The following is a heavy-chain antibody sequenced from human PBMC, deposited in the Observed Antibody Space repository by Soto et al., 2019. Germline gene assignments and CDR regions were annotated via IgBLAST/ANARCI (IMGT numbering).Heavy chain of an antibody. CDR3: AKLDFGTLYYGMDV. J-gene: IGHJ6*02. D-gene: IGHD3-10*01. CDR1: GIPFDTYA. Sequence: VGSLRLSCAVSGIPFDTYAMSWVRQARGKGLEWVSLISGSGGRTHYADSVKGRFTISRDNSKNTLYLQMNSLRADDTAVYYCAKLDFGTLYYGMDVWGQGTTVTVSS. CDR2: ISGSGGRT. V-gene: IGHV3-23*01.